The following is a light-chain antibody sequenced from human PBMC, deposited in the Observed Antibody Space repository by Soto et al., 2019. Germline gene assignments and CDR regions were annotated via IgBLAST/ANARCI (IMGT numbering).Light chain of an antibody. Sequence: QSVLTQPASESGSPGQSIAISCTGTSSDVGSSNLVSWYQLQPGKAPKLMIYEDNKRPSGVSDRFSGSKSGNTASLTISGLQAEDEADYYCCSCTTSDTLLFGGGTKVTVL. CDR3: CSCTTSDTLL. J-gene: IGLJ2*01. CDR2: EDN. V-gene: IGLV2-23*01. CDR1: SSDVGSSNL.